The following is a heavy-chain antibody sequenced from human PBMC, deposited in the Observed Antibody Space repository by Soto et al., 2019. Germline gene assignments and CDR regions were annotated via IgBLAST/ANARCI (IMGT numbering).Heavy chain of an antibody. CDR2: ISYDGSNT. D-gene: IGHD1-26*01. V-gene: IGHV3-30*18. J-gene: IGHJ4*02. CDR1: GFTFSSYG. CDR3: AKEGGLSGSYYISSSYYFDY. Sequence: QVQLVESGGGVVQPGRSLRLSCVASGFTFSSYGMHWVRQAPGKGVEWGAIISYDGSNTYYADSVKGRFTISRDNSKNTLYLQMNSLRAEDTSVYYCAKEGGLSGSYYISSSYYFDYWGQGTLVTVSS.